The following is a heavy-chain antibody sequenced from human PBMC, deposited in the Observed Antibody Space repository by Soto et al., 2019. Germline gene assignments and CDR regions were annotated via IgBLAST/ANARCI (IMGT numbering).Heavy chain of an antibody. V-gene: IGHV4-59*02. J-gene: IGHJ4*02. CDR1: GGSVSSYY. Sequence: SETLSLTCTVSGGSVSSYYWSWIRQPPGKGLEWIGYIYYSGSTNYNPSLKSRVTISVDTSKNQFSLKLSSVTAADTAVYYCARSSGYSSSRFDYWGQGILVTVSS. CDR2: IYYSGST. CDR3: ARSSGYSSSRFDY. D-gene: IGHD6-13*01.